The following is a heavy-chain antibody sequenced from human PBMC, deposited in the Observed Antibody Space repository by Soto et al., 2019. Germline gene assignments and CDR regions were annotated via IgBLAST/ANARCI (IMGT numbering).Heavy chain of an antibody. CDR1: GGSISPYC. CDR3: ARGSGTYQAVFEY. J-gene: IGHJ4*02. Sequence: QVQLQESGPGLVKPSETLSLTCTVSGGSISPYCWSWIRQPPGKGLEWIGYTYYSGSTNYDPSLKSRVTISVDTSKNQFSLKLNSVTAADTAVYYCARGSGTYQAVFEYWGQGTLVTVSS. D-gene: IGHD1-26*01. CDR2: TYYSGST. V-gene: IGHV4-59*01.